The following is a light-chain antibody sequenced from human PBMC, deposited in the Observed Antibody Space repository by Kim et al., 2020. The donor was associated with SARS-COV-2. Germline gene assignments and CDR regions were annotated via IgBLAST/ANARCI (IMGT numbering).Light chain of an antibody. J-gene: IGLJ1*01. CDR1: ISDVGGYKY. CDR3: SSYIRGSTNYV. Sequence: QSITIPSPESISDVGGYKYASWNQKHPGKAPNLVIYEVSNRPSGVSNRFSGSKSGNTASLTISGLQAEDEADYYCSSYIRGSTNYVFGTGTKVTVL. CDR2: EVS. V-gene: IGLV2-14*01.